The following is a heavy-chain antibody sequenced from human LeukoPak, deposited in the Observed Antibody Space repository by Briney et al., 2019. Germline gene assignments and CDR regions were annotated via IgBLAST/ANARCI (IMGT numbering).Heavy chain of an antibody. V-gene: IGHV3-30*04. J-gene: IGHJ2*01. D-gene: IGHD3-22*01. CDR2: ISNDGSYE. Sequence: GRPLRLSCAASGFTFSSYAMHWVRQAPGKGLEWVALISNDGSYEYYADTVEGRFTISRDNSENTLYLQLNTLRPEDTAVYYCARDTDYFDTSGYFCNYFFDLWGRGTLVTVSS. CDR3: ARDTDYFDTSGYFCNYFFDL. CDR1: GFTFSSYA.